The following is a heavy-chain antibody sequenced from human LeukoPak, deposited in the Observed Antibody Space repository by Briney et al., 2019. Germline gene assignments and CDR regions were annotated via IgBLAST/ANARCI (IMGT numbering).Heavy chain of an antibody. CDR2: ISYSGST. J-gene: IGHJ4*02. D-gene: IGHD5-24*01. Sequence: NASETLSLTCTVSGGSISSTSYYWGWIRQPPGKGLEWIGSISYSGSTYYNPSLKSRVTISVDTSKKQFSLKLTSVTAADTAVYYCASHPEMTTILGVFDYWGQGTLVTVSS. V-gene: IGHV4-39*01. CDR1: GGSISSTSYY. CDR3: ASHPEMTTILGVFDY.